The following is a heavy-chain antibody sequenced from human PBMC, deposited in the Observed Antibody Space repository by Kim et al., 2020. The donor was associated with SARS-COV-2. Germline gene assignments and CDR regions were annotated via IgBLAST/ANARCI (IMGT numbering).Heavy chain of an antibody. V-gene: IGHV1-3*01. J-gene: IGHJ4*02. Sequence: NPRHSQKFQGRCSITRATSATTAYLELSGLISEDTAVYYCAREAVAGSFDYWGQGTLVTVSS. CDR3: AREAVAGSFDY. D-gene: IGHD6-19*01. CDR2: NP.